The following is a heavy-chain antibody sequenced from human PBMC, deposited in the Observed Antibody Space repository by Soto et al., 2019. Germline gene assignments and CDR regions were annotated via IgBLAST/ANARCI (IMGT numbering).Heavy chain of an antibody. D-gene: IGHD6-6*01. CDR1: GGSISPYY. CDR2: IYYGGST. CDR3: AREVGEVDYSSSSDAFDI. Sequence: SETLSLTCTASGGSISPYYWSWIRQPPGKGLEWVGYIYYGGSTSYNPSLKSRVTISLETSKSQISLRLNSVTAADTAVYYCAREVGEVDYSSSSDAFDIWGQGTMVT. J-gene: IGHJ3*02. V-gene: IGHV4-59*12.